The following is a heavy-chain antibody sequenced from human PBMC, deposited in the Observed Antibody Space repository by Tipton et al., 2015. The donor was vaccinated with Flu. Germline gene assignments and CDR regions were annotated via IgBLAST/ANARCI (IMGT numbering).Heavy chain of an antibody. V-gene: IGHV4-59*12. CDR3: ARRDYSNYVSDPKSWFDP. D-gene: IGHD4-11*01. J-gene: IGHJ5*02. CDR2: LYYSGST. CDR1: NDSISTSY. Sequence: TLSLTCTVSNDSISTSYWSWIRQSPGKGLEWIGYLYYSGSTIYNPSLKSRVTISVDMSKNQLSLKLSSVTAADTAVYYCARRDYSNYVSDPKSWFDPWGQGTLVAVSS.